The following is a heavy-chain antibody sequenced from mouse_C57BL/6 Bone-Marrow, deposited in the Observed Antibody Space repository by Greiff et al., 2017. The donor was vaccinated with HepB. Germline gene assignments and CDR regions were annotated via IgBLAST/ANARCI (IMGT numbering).Heavy chain of an antibody. D-gene: IGHD2-4*01. Sequence: VQLQQSGPGLVQPSQSLSLTCSVPGYSIPRGYYWNWIRQFPGNKLEWMGYISYDGSNNYNPSLKNRISITRDTSKNQFFLKLNSVTSEDTATYYCAREGDDYDYSDHWGQGTTPTVSS. CDR3: AREGDDYDYSDH. CDR2: ISYDGSN. CDR1: GYSIPRGYY. J-gene: IGHJ2*01. V-gene: IGHV3-6*01.